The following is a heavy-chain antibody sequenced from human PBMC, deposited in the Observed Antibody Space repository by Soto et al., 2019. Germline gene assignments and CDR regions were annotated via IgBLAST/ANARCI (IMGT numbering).Heavy chain of an antibody. CDR1: GFTFSSYW. D-gene: IGHD6-19*01. J-gene: IGHJ6*02. V-gene: IGHV3-7*01. CDR3: SRDDQWLVHYYYYGMDV. CDR2: IKQDGSEK. Sequence: GGSLRLSCAASGFTFSSYWMSWVRQAPGKGLEWVANIKQDGSEKYYVDSVKGRFTISRDNAKNSLYLQMNSLRAEDTAVYYCSRDDQWLVHYYYYGMDVWGQGTTVTVSS.